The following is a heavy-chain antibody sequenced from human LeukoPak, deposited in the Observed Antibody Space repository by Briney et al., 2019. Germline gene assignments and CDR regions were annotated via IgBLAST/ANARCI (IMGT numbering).Heavy chain of an antibody. CDR3: ARDPPSFHY. CDR1: GFTFSNYN. J-gene: IGHJ4*02. CDR2: ISSSSTYI. Sequence: PGGSLRLSCAASGFTFSNYNTNWVRQAPGKGLEWVSSISSSSTYIYYAGSVKGRFTISRGNAKNSLYLQMNSLRAEDTAVYYCARDPPSFHYWGQGTLVTVSS. V-gene: IGHV3-21*01.